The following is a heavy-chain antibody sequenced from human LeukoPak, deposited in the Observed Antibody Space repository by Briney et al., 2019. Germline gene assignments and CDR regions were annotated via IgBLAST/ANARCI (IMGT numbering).Heavy chain of an antibody. J-gene: IGHJ4*02. CDR2: ISGSAGGT. Sequence: GGSLRLSCAVSGITLSNYGMSWVRQAPGKGLEWVPGISGSAGGTYYADSVKGRFTISRDNAKNTLYLQLNNLRAEDTAVYFCAKRGVVIRVILVGFYKEAYYFDSWGQGALVTDSS. V-gene: IGHV3-23*01. CDR3: AKRGVVIRVILVGFYKEAYYFDS. D-gene: IGHD3-22*01. CDR1: GITLSNYG.